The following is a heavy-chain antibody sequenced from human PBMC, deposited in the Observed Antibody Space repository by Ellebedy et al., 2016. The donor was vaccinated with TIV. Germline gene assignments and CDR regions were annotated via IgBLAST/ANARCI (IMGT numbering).Heavy chain of an antibody. V-gene: IGHV1-3*01. CDR3: ARTYCSSTSCYGWGAFDI. Sequence: ASVKVSXXASGYTFTSYAMHWVRQAPGQRLEWMGWINAGNGNTKYSQKFQGRVTITRDTSASTAYMELSSLRSEDTAVYYCARTYCSSTSCYGWGAFDIWGQGTMVTVSS. J-gene: IGHJ3*02. CDR2: INAGNGNT. CDR1: GYTFTSYA. D-gene: IGHD2-2*01.